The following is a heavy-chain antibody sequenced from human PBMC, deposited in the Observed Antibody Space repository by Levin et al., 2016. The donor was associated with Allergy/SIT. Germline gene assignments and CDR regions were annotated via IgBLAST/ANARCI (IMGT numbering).Heavy chain of an antibody. V-gene: IGHV3-30-3*01. Sequence: VRQAPGKGLEWVAVISYDGSNKYYADSVKGRFTISRDNSKNTLYLQMNSLRAEDTAVYYCARDPTTPRGYYYMDVWGKGTTVTVSS. J-gene: IGHJ6*03. CDR3: ARDPTTPRGYYYMDV. D-gene: IGHD4-11*01. CDR2: ISYDGSNK.